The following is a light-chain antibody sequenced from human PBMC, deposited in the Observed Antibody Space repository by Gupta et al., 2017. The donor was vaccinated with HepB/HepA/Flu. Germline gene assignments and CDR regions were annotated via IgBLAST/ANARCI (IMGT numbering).Light chain of an antibody. J-gene: IGKJ3*01. CDR3: LQFKSFPQT. V-gene: IGKV1D-12*01. CDR2: AAS. CDR1: QSVDRW. Sequence: DIQMTQSPSSVSASVGDRVTITWRASQSVDRWLAWYQQKPGQAPKFLIYAASTVKSGVPSRFSGSGSGTDFTLTISSLQPEDFANKLCLQFKSFPQTFGPRTNLDIK.